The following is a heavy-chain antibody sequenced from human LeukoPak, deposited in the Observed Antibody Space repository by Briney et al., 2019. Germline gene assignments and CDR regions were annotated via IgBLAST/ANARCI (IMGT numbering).Heavy chain of an antibody. J-gene: IGHJ4*02. CDR2: IYHSGST. D-gene: IGHD2-2*01. Sequence: SGTLSLTRAVSGGSISSSNWWSWVRQPPGKGLEWIGEIYHSGSTNYNPSLKSRVTISVDTSKNQFSLKLSSVTAADTAVYYCARHTPAYCSSTSCRGGDYWGQGTLVTVSS. V-gene: IGHV4-4*02. CDR1: GGSISSSNW. CDR3: ARHTPAYCSSTSCRGGDY.